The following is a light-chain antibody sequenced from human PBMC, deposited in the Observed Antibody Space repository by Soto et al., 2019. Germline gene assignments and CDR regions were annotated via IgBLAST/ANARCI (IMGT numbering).Light chain of an antibody. CDR3: QQRFNWPRFT. CDR2: DAS. V-gene: IGKV3-11*01. CDR1: QSVSSY. Sequence: EIVLTQSPATLSLSPGERATLSCRASQSVSSYLAWYQQKPGQAPRLLIYDASNRATGIPARFSGGGSGTDCTLTISSLEPEDVAVYYWQQRFNWPRFTFGEGTKLEIK. J-gene: IGKJ2*01.